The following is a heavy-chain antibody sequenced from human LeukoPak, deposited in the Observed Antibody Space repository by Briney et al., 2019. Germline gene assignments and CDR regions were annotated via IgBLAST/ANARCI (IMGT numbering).Heavy chain of an antibody. CDR1: GFTFSSYE. D-gene: IGHD5-12*01. CDR2: ISSSGSTI. J-gene: IGHJ4*02. Sequence: QPGGSLRLSCAASGFTFSSYEMNWVRQAPGKGLEWVSYISSSGSTIYYADSVKGRFTISRDSAKNSLYLQMNSLRAEDTALYYCARDGSGYDYPHYDYWGQGTLVTVSS. V-gene: IGHV3-48*03. CDR3: ARDGSGYDYPHYDY.